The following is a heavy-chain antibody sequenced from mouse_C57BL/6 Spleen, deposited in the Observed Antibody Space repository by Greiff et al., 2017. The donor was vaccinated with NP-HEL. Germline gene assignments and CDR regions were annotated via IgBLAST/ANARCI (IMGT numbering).Heavy chain of an antibody. J-gene: IGHJ4*01. D-gene: IGHD2-3*01. CDR2: IYPGNGDT. V-gene: IGHV1-5*01. CDR1: GYTFTSYW. CDR3: TRRGEDGYYAMDD. Sequence: EVQLQESGTVLVRPGASVKMSCKTSGYTFTSYWMHWVKQRPGQGLEWIGAIYPGNGDTSYNQKFKGKAKLTAVTSSSTAYMELSSLTNEDSAVDYCTRRGEDGYYAMDDWGQGTSVTVSS.